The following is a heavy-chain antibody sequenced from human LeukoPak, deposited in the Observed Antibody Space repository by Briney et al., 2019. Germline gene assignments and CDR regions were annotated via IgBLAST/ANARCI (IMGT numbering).Heavy chain of an antibody. Sequence: SEALSLTCTVSGGSISSYYWSWIRHPPAKGLEWIGYIFYSGSTNYNPSLKSRVTISLDTSKNQFSLKLSSVTAADTAVYYCARGGSYSVYWGLGTLVTVSS. D-gene: IGHD3-10*01. CDR3: ARGGSYSVY. CDR1: GGSISSYY. V-gene: IGHV4-59*01. CDR2: IFYSGST. J-gene: IGHJ4*02.